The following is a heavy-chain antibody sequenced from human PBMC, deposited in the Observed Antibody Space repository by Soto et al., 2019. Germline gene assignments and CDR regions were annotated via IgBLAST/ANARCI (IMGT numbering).Heavy chain of an antibody. CDR3: ARDRYYYDSSGYTMAFDI. V-gene: IGHV4-59*01. Sequence: SETLSLTCTVSGGSISSYYWSWIRQPPGKGLEWIGYIYYSGSTNYNPSLKSRVTISVDTSKNQFSLKLSSVTAADTAVYYCARDRYYYDSSGYTMAFDIWGQRTMVTVSS. CDR1: GGSISSYY. CDR2: IYYSGST. J-gene: IGHJ3*02. D-gene: IGHD3-22*01.